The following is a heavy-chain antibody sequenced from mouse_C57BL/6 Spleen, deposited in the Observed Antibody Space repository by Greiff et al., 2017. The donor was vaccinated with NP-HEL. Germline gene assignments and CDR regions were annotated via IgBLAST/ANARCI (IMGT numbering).Heavy chain of an antibody. CDR1: GYTFTDYY. V-gene: IGHV1-26*01. Sequence: EVQLQQSGPELVKPGASVKISCKASGYTFTDYYMNWVKQSHGKSLEWIGDINPNNGGTSYNQKFKGKATLTVDKSSSTAYMELRSLTSEDSAVYYCARGGVGFDYWGQGTTLTVSS. CDR3: ARGGVGFDY. CDR2: INPNNGGT. D-gene: IGHD1-1*02. J-gene: IGHJ2*01.